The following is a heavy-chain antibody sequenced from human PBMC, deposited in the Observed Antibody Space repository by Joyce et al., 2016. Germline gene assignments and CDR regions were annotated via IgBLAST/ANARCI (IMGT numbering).Heavy chain of an antibody. CDR2: ISWDGGSK. Sequence: EVQLVESGGVVVQPGGSLRLSCAASGFTFDDYTMHWVRQAPGKGLEWVSLISWDGGSKYYADSVKGRFTISRDNSKNSLYLQMNSLRTEDTALYYCAKDRGGFGVVISSYLDYWGQGTLVTVSS. D-gene: IGHD3-3*01. J-gene: IGHJ4*02. CDR3: AKDRGGFGVVISSYLDY. V-gene: IGHV3-43*01. CDR1: GFTFDDYT.